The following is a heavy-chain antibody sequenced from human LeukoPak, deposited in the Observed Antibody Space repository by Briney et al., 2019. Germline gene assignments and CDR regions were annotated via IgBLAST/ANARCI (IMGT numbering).Heavy chain of an antibody. V-gene: IGHV4-4*07. CDR3: ARAGRYSSGPTL. D-gene: IGHD6-19*01. J-gene: IGHJ4*02. Sequence: PETLSLTCTVSGGSISAYYWSWIRQPAGEGLEWIGHIYPSGNSNYNPSLKSRVTMSVDTSTNQFSLNLSSVTAADTAVYYCARAGRYSSGPTLWGQGTLVTVSS. CDR2: IYPSGNS. CDR1: GGSISAYY.